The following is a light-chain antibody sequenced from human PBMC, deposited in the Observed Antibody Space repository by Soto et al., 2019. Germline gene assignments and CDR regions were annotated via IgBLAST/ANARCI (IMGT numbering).Light chain of an antibody. CDR1: RSDIGASNS. J-gene: IGLJ1*01. V-gene: IGLV2-14*01. Sequence: QSVLTQPASVSGSPGQSITISCAGTRSDIGASNSVSWYQHLRGRPPTLIIYEATNRPSGVSERFSGSKTGDTASLTISGLQADDEAEYFCISYKTDDTFVFGSGTKLTVL. CDR2: EAT. CDR3: ISYKTDDTFV.